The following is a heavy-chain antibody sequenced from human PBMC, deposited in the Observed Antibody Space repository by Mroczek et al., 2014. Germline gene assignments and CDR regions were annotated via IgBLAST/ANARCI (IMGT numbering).Heavy chain of an antibody. V-gene: IGHV3-30*18. CDR1: GFTFSSYG. CDR2: ISYDGSNK. CDR3: AKEDWGSGTLDP. J-gene: IGHJ5*02. D-gene: IGHD3-10*01. Sequence: QVQLQQWGGGVVQPGRSLRLSCAASGFTFSSYGMHWVRQAPGKGLEWVAVISYDGSNKYYADSVKGRFTISRDNSKNTLYLQMNSLRAEDTAVYYCAKEDWGSGTLDPWGQGTLVTVSS.